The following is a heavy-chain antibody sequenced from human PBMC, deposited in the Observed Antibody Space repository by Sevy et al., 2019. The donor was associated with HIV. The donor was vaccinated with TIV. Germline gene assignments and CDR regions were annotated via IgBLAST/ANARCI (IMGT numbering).Heavy chain of an antibody. CDR1: GGSISSSSYY. D-gene: IGHD4-17*01. CDR3: ARLSLATVFDY. V-gene: IGHV4-39*01. Sequence: SETLSLTCTVSGGSISSSSYYWGWIRQPPGKGLEWIGSIYYSGSTYYNPSLKSRVTISLDTSKNQFSLKLGSVTAADTAVYYCARLSLATVFDYWGQGTLVTVSS. J-gene: IGHJ4*02. CDR2: IYYSGST.